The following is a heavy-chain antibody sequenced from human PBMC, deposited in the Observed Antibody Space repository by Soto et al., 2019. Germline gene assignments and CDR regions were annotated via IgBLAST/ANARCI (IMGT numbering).Heavy chain of an antibody. D-gene: IGHD1-1*01. CDR3: ARWNGFGDS. Sequence: QLLQSGGGLVQPGGSLRLSCAVSGFSLGPYGVTWVRQTPAKGLEWVTGFSGGSGAIFYADSVRGRFTISRDSSTAYLQMNNLRPEDTAVYFCARWNGFGDSWGQGSLVTVSS. V-gene: IGHV3-23*01. CDR2: FSGGSGAI. J-gene: IGHJ4*02. CDR1: GFSLGPYG.